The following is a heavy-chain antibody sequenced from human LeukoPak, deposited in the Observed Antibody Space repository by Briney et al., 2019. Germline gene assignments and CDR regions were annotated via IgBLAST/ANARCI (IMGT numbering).Heavy chain of an antibody. V-gene: IGHV4-61*02. CDR1: GGSISSSSYY. CDR3: ARHNGFDRGYYYYMDV. D-gene: IGHD3-9*01. CDR2: VYTSGIT. J-gene: IGHJ6*03. Sequence: SETLSLTCTVSGGSISSSSYYWSWIRQPAGKGLEWIGRVYTSGITNYTPSLKSRITMSVDTSKNQFSLKLTSVTAADTAVYYCARHNGFDRGYYYYMDVWGKGTTVTVSS.